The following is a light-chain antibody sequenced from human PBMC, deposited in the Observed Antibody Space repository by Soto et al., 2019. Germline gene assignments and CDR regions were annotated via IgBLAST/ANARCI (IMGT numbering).Light chain of an antibody. J-gene: IGLJ7*01. V-gene: IGLV2-14*03. CDR1: SSDVGGYNF. CDR2: EVT. Sequence: QSALTQTASVSXXPGQSITISCTGTSSDVGGYNFVSWYQQHPGKAPKLIIHEVTNRPSGVSGRFSGSKSGNTAFLTISGLQAEDEAVYYCCSHSSSITWMFGGGTQLTVL. CDR3: CSHSSSITWM.